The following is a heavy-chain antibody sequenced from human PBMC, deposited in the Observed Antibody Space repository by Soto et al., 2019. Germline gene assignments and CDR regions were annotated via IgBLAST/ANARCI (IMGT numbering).Heavy chain of an antibody. CDR2: IYPTDSDT. V-gene: IGHV5-51*07. CDR3: ARHVDYYYGMDV. CDR1: GYRFTRYW. Sequence: GAALKISCKASGYRFTRYWIGSEHQMPGKGLEWMGIIYPTDSDTRYSPSFQGQVTISVDKSINTAYLQWSSLKASDTAMYYCARHVDYYYGMDVWGQGTTVTVSS. J-gene: IGHJ6*02.